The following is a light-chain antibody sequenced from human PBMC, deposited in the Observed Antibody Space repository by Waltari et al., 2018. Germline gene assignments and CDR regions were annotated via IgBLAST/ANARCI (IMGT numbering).Light chain of an antibody. V-gene: IGLV3-1*01. Sequence: SYDLTQPPSVSVSPGQTAGITCSGDTLGKKSASWYQQKPGQSPIFVIYQDDKRPSGIPAGFSGANSGNTATLTIRGTEAMDEADYYCQGWDSSTVIFGGGTKLTVL. CDR2: QDD. CDR3: QGWDSSTVI. J-gene: IGLJ2*01. CDR1: TLGKKS.